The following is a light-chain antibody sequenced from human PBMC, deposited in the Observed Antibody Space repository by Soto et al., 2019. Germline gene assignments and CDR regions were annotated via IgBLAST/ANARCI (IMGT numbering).Light chain of an antibody. J-gene: IGKJ1*01. Sequence: DIQMTQSPSSLSASVGDRVTITCRASQSISSYLNWYQQKPGKAPKLLIYAASSLQSGVPSRFSGSGSGTDFTLSISSLQPEDFVTYYCQQSDNTTWTFGQGTKVEIK. V-gene: IGKV1-39*01. CDR1: QSISSY. CDR2: AAS. CDR3: QQSDNTTWT.